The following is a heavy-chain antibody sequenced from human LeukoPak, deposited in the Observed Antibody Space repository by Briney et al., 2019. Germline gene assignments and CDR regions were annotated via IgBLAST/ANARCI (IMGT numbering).Heavy chain of an antibody. D-gene: IGHD3-3*01. V-gene: IGHV4-34*01. CDR2: INHSGST. CDR1: GGSFSGYY. Sequence: SETLSLTCAVYGGSFSGYYWSWIRQPPGKGLEWIGEINHSGSTNYNPSLKSRVTISVDTSKNQFSLKLSSVTAADTAVYYCARRGWSGYFQHYYYGMDVWGQGTTVTVSS. CDR3: ARRGWSGYFQHYYYGMDV. J-gene: IGHJ6*02.